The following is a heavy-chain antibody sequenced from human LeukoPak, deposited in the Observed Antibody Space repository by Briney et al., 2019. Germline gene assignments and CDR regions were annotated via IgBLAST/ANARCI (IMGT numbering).Heavy chain of an antibody. CDR1: GFTVSSNY. V-gene: IGHV3-53*01. CDR3: ARNGYCSSTSCSSFDY. J-gene: IGHJ4*02. CDR2: IYSGGST. Sequence: PGGSLRLSCAASGFTVSSNYMSWVRQAPGKGLEWVSVIYSGGSTYYADSVKGRFTISRDNSKNTLYLQVNSLRAEDTAVYYCARNGYCSSTSCSSFDYWGQGTLVTVSS. D-gene: IGHD2-2*01.